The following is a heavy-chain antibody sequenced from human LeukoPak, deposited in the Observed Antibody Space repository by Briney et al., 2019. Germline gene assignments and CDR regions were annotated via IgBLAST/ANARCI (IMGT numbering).Heavy chain of an antibody. CDR1: GYTFTSYD. D-gene: IGHD6-13*01. Sequence: ASVKVSCKASGYTFTSYDINWVRQATGQGLEWMGWMNPNSGNKGYAQKFQGRVTMTRNTSISTAYMELSSLRSEDTAVYYCARGYSSRPKHRPYYMDVWGKGTTVTISS. CDR3: ARGYSSRPKHRPYYMDV. CDR2: MNPNSGNK. J-gene: IGHJ6*03. V-gene: IGHV1-8*01.